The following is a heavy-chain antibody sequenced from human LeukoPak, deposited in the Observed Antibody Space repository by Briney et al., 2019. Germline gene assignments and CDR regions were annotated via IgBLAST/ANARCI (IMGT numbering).Heavy chain of an antibody. D-gene: IGHD3-3*01. CDR1: GYSISSDYY. CDR2: IHHSGRT. J-gene: IGHJ5*02. V-gene: IGHV4-38-2*02. CDR3: ARDHLANLASRLFDP. Sequence: SETLSLTCTVSGYSISSDYYWGWIRQPPGKGLEWIGSIHHSGRTYYNPSLKSRVTISVDTSKNQFSLKLSSVTAADTAVYYCARDHLANLASRLFDPWGQGTLVTVSS.